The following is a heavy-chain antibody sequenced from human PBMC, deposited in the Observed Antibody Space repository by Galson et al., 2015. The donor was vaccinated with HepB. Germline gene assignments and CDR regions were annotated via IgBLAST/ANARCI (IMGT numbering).Heavy chain of an antibody. Sequence: SVKVSCKVSGYTLTELSMHWVRQAPGKGLEWMGGFDPEDGETIYAQKFQGRVTMTEDTSTDTAYMELSSLRSEDTAVYYCATIFFGSGSYYFPMDVWGQGTTVTVSS. J-gene: IGHJ6*02. CDR1: GYTLTELS. CDR3: ATIFFGSGSYYFPMDV. CDR2: FDPEDGET. D-gene: IGHD3-10*01. V-gene: IGHV1-24*01.